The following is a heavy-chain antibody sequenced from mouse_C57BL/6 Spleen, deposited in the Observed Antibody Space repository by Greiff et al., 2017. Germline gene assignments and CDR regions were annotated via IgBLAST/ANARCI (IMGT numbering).Heavy chain of an antibody. CDR2: ISSGSSTI. D-gene: IGHD2-1*01. Sequence: EVMLVESGGGLVKPGGSLKLSCAASGFTFSDYGMHWVRQAPEKGLEWVAYISSGSSTIYYADTVKGRFTISRDNAKNTLFLQMTSLRSEDTAMYYCARKAYGKEFAYWGQGTLVTVSA. J-gene: IGHJ3*01. V-gene: IGHV5-17*01. CDR3: ARKAYGKEFAY. CDR1: GFTFSDYG.